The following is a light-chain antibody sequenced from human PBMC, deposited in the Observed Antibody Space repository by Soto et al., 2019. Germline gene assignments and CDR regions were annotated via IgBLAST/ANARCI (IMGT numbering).Light chain of an antibody. V-gene: IGLV1-40*01. Sequence: QSVLTQPPSVSGAPGQRVSISCTGSSSNIGATNYVHWYQHLPGTAPKLLIYDTTKRPSGVPDRFSGSKSGTSASLAIADVRPEDEADYYCQSHDNSLSGSLFGGGTKLTVL. CDR1: SSNIGATNY. CDR2: DTT. J-gene: IGLJ2*01. CDR3: QSHDNSLSGSL.